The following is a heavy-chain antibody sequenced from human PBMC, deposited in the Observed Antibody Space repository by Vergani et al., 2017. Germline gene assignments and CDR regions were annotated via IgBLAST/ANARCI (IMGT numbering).Heavy chain of an antibody. Sequence: QVQLVQSGAEVKKPGASVKVSCKASGYTFTSYYMHWVRQAPGQGLEWMGIINPSGGSTSYAQKFQGRVTMTRDTSTSTAYMGLSRLGSDDTAGYYCAAWGDGEDAFDIWGQGTMVTVSS. CDR2: INPSGGST. J-gene: IGHJ3*02. CDR3: AAWGDGEDAFDI. D-gene: IGHD3-10*01. CDR1: GYTFTSYY. V-gene: IGHV1-46*01.